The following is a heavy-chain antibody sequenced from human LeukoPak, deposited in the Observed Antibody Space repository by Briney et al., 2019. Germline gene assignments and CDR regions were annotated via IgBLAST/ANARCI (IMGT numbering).Heavy chain of an antibody. D-gene: IGHD2-15*01. CDR1: GYTFTGYY. CDR2: INPDSGGT. V-gene: IGHV1-2*02. J-gene: IGHJ4*02. CDR3: ATHCGGGTCYFYKFDY. Sequence: ASVKVSCKASGYTFTGYYIHWVRQAPGQGLEWMGWINPDSGGTNYAQKFQGRVTMTRDTSITTAYMELSRLISDDTAVYYCATHCGGGTCYFYKFDYWGQGTLVTVSS.